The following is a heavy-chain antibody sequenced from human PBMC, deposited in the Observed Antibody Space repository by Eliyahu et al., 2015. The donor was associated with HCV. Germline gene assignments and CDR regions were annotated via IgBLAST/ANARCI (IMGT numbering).Heavy chain of an antibody. Sequence: EVHLVESGGGLVQPGGSLRLSCAASGFTVTSXYMXWVRQAPGKGLEWVSVLYSGGSAYYTDSVKGRFTISRDISKNTLHLQMNSLRAEDTAVYHCARGSGKYYYFDSWGQGTLVTVSS. V-gene: IGHV3-66*01. CDR2: LYSGGSA. CDR3: ARGSGKYYYFDS. J-gene: IGHJ4*02. CDR1: GFTVTSXY. D-gene: IGHD1-26*01.